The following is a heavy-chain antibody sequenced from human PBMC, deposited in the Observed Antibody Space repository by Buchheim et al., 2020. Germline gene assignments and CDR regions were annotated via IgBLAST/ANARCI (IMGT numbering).Heavy chain of an antibody. Sequence: EVQLVESGGGLVQPGGSLRLSCAASGFTFSDHSMDWVRQAPGKGLEWVGRNRNKANTYMTEYAASVRGRFTISRDDSKNSLYLQMNSLKTEDTAVYYCVRVQSYNFWISYGTYDYYYGLDVWGQGTT. CDR3: VRVQSYNFWISYGTYDYYYGLDV. J-gene: IGHJ6*02. D-gene: IGHD3-3*01. V-gene: IGHV3-72*01. CDR1: GFTFSDHS. CDR2: NRNKANTYMT.